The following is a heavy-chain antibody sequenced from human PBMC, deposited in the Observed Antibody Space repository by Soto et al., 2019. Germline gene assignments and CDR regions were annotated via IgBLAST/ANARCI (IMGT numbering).Heavy chain of an antibody. CDR2: IIPVLDLS. CDR1: GGTFTDYT. CDR3: VKRVGPSAFDL. D-gene: IGHD1-26*01. Sequence: QVQLVQSGAEVKKPGSSVKVSCKASGGTFTDYTITWVRQAPGQGLEWMGRIIPVLDLSNYEQKFQGRVTITADKSPTTSHRELGGLTSEDTAVYYCVKRVGPSAFDLLGRGTLVTVSS. V-gene: IGHV1-69*02. J-gene: IGHJ2*01.